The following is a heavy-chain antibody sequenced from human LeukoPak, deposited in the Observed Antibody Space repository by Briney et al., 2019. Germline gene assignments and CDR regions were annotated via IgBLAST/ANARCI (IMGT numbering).Heavy chain of an antibody. V-gene: IGHV6-1*01. D-gene: IGHD2-15*01. CDR1: GDSVSSSSAT. J-gene: IGHJ2*01. Sequence: SQTLSLTCAISGDSVSSSSATWNWIRQSPSRGLEWLGRTYYKYKWYNYYAVSVKSRITISPDTSRNQFSLQLNSATPDGTAVYYCARDPSGGFRWYFDLWGRGTLVTVSS. CDR3: ARDPSGGFRWYFDL. CDR2: TYYKYKWYN.